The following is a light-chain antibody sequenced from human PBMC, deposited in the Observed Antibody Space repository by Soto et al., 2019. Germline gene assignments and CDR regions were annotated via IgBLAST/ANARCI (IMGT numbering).Light chain of an antibody. CDR3: GTEYGNGTSYLVV. V-gene: IGLV9-49*03. Sequence: QLVLTQPPSASASLGASVTLTCTLSSGYSNYKVDWYQQKPGKGPRFVMRVGTGGIVGSKGDGIPDRFSVLGSGLNRFLTIKNVQEEDESDYHCGTEYGNGTSYLVVFGGGTKVTVL. J-gene: IGLJ2*01. CDR2: VGTGGIVG. CDR1: SGYSNYK.